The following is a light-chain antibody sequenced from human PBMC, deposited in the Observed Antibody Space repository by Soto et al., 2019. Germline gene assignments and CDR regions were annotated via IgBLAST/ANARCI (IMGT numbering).Light chain of an antibody. CDR3: QQYNNWPPWT. J-gene: IGKJ1*01. Sequence: EIVMTQSPATLSVSPGERATLSCRASQSVSSNLVWYQQKPGQAPRLLIYGASTRATGIPARFSGSGSGTEFTLTISSLQSEDFEVYYCQQYNNWPPWTFGQGTKVEIK. CDR1: QSVSSN. V-gene: IGKV3-15*01. CDR2: GAS.